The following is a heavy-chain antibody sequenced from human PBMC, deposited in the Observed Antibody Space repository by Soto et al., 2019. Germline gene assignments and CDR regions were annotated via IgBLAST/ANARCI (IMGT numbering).Heavy chain of an antibody. CDR2: IIPIFGTA. J-gene: IGHJ2*01. V-gene: IGHV1-69*12. CDR1: GGTFSSYT. Sequence: QVQLVQSGAEVKKPGSSVTVSCKASGGTFSSYTISWVRQAPGQGLEWMGGIIPIFGTANYAQKFQGRVTITADESTNTAYMELSSLRSEHTAVYYCARGNHRWLQLWYFDLWGRGTLVTVSS. CDR3: ARGNHRWLQLWYFDL. D-gene: IGHD5-12*01.